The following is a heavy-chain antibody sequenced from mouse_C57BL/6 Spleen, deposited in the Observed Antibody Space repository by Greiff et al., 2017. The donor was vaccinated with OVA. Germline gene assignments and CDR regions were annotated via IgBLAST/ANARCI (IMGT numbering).Heavy chain of an antibody. J-gene: IGHJ2*02. V-gene: IGHV1-72*01. CDR3: ASGTVFFDD. CDR1: GYTFTSYW. Sequence: QVQLQQPGAELVKPGASVKLSCKASGYTFTSYWMHWVKQRPGRGLEWIGRIDPKSGGTKYNEKFKGKATLTVDKPSSTAYMQLSSLTSEVSAVDYCASGTVFFDDWGQGTSLTVSS. CDR2: IDPKSGGT. D-gene: IGHD4-1*01.